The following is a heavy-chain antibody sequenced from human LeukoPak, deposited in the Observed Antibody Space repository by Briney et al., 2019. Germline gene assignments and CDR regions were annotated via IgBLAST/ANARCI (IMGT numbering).Heavy chain of an antibody. Sequence: HTGKSLRLSCAASGFTFNNYGMHWVRQAPGKGLEWLAVISYDGRNKHYPDSVKGRFTISRDISTDTLWLQMDSLRTEDTAVYYCAKGPLRGTAAAIDYWGQGTLVTVSS. CDR2: ISYDGRNK. CDR1: GFTFNNYG. J-gene: IGHJ4*02. V-gene: IGHV3-30*18. CDR3: AKGPLRGTAAAIDY. D-gene: IGHD2-2*01.